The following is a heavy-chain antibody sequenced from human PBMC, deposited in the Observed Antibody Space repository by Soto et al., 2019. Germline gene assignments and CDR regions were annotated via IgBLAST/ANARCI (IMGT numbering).Heavy chain of an antibody. V-gene: IGHV3-23*01. D-gene: IGHD3-22*01. Sequence: LRLSCAASGFTFSSYAMSWVRQAPGKGLEWVSAISGSGGSTYYADSVKGRFTISRDNSKNTLYLQMNSLRAEDTAVYYCAKVMIAGGYFDYWGQGTLVTVSS. CDR3: AKVMIAGGYFDY. CDR2: ISGSGGST. J-gene: IGHJ4*02. CDR1: GFTFSSYA.